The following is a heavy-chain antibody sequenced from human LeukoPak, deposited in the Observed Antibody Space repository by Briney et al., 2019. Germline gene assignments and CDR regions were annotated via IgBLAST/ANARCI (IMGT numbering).Heavy chain of an antibody. D-gene: IGHD3-22*01. CDR3: AKRMIVVVFDY. V-gene: IGHV3-23*01. Sequence: GGSLRLSCVASGFTFTSYAMSWVRQAPGKGLEWVSAISGSGGSTYYADSVKGRFTISRDNSKNTLYLQMNSLRAEDTAVYYCAKRMIVVVFDYWGQGTLVTVSS. J-gene: IGHJ4*02. CDR1: GFTFTSYA. CDR2: ISGSGGST.